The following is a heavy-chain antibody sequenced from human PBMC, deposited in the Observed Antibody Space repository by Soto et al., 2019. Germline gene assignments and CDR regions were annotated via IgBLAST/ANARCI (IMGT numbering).Heavy chain of an antibody. CDR3: AKDIIRRNFWSGYYKGDAFDI. D-gene: IGHD3-3*01. J-gene: IGHJ3*02. CDR1: GFTFDDYA. Sequence: LRLSCAASGFTFDDYAMHWVRQAPGKGLEWVSGISWNSGSIGYADSVKGRFTISRDNAKNSLYLQMNSLRAEDTALYYCAKDIIRRNFWSGYYKGDAFDIWGQGTMVTVSS. CDR2: ISWNSGSI. V-gene: IGHV3-9*01.